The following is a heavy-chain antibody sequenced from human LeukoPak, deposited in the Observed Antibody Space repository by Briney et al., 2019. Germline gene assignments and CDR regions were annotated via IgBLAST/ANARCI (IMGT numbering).Heavy chain of an antibody. V-gene: IGHV3-30-3*01. CDR2: ISYDGSNK. Sequence: GGSLRLSCAASGFTFSSYAMHWVRRAPGKGLEWVAVISYDGSNKYYADSVKGRFTISRDNSKNTLYLQMNSLRAEDTAVYYCARDPMLSEEWFLFDYWGQGTLVTVSS. D-gene: IGHD3-3*01. CDR3: ARDPMLSEEWFLFDY. J-gene: IGHJ4*02. CDR1: GFTFSSYA.